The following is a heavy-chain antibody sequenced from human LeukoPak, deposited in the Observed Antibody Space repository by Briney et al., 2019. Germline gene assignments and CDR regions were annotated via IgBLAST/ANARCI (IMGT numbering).Heavy chain of an antibody. CDR1: GFTFSSYW. D-gene: IGHD6-13*01. V-gene: IGHV3-7*01. Sequence: PGGSLRLSCAASGFTFSSYWMSWVRQAPGKGLEWVANIKQDGSEKYYVDSVKGRFTISRANAKNSLYLQMNSLRAEDTAVYYCAREVVAAAAGYYYYYYLDVWGKGTTVTISS. CDR2: IKQDGSEK. J-gene: IGHJ6*03. CDR3: AREVVAAAAGYYYYYYLDV.